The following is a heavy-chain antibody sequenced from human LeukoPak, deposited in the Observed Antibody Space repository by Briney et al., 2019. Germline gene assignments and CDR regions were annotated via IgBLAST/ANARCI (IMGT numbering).Heavy chain of an antibody. Sequence: PGRSLRLSCAASGFTFDDYGMHWVRQAPGKGLEWVSGINWNSGSIGYADSVKGRFTISRDNSKNTLYLQMNSLRAEDTAVYYCARVAPVEWTDYWGQGTLVTVSS. CDR1: GFTFDDYG. D-gene: IGHD3-3*01. CDR2: INWNSGSI. CDR3: ARVAPVEWTDY. V-gene: IGHV3-9*01. J-gene: IGHJ4*02.